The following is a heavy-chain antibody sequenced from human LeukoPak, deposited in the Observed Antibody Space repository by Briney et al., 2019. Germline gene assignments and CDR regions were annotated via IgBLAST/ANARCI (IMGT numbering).Heavy chain of an antibody. CDR2: ISWNSGSI. CDR3: AGNFAY. Sequence: GGSLRLSCAASGFTFDDYAMHWVRQAPGKGLEWVSGISWNSGSIGYADSVKGRFTISRDNAKNSLYLQMNSLRAEDTAVYYCAGNFAYWGQGTLVTVSS. CDR1: GFTFDDYA. V-gene: IGHV3-9*01. J-gene: IGHJ4*02.